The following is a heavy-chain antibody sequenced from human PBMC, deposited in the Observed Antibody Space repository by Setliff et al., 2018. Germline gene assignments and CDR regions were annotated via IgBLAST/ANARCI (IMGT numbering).Heavy chain of an antibody. CDR3: ASNYDIHLYNWFDP. Sequence: SVKVSCKASGGTFSSYAISWVRQAPGQGLEWMGGIIPIFGTANYAQKFQGRVTITADESTSTAYMELSSLRSEDRAVYYCASNYDIHLYNWFDPWGQGTLVTVSS. CDR1: GGTFSSYA. CDR2: IIPIFGTA. V-gene: IGHV1-69*13. J-gene: IGHJ5*02. D-gene: IGHD3-9*01.